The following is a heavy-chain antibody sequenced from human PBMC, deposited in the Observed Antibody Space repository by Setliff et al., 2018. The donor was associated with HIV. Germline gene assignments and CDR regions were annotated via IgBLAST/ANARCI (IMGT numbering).Heavy chain of an antibody. Sequence: PGGSLRLSCAASGFTFSSYSMNWVRQAPGKGLEWVSYISSSSSYTHYADSVKGRFTISRDNVKNSLYLQMNSLRAEDTAVYYCARQNCGGDCYIDYWGQGILVTVSS. D-gene: IGHD2-21*02. V-gene: IGHV3-21*01. J-gene: IGHJ4*02. CDR3: ARQNCGGDCYIDY. CDR2: ISSSSSYT. CDR1: GFTFSSYS.